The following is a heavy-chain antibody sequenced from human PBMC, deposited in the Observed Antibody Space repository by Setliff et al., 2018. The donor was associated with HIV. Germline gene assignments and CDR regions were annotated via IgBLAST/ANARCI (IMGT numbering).Heavy chain of an antibody. D-gene: IGHD3-22*01. Sequence: PSETLSLTCTVSGVSISGYYWSWIRQPAGKGLEWIGHIYTSGSTNYNPSLKSRVTISVDTSKNQFSLKLSSVTAADTAVYYCARRTYYYDSSGYYRDAFDIWGQGTMVTVSS. V-gene: IGHV4-4*07. CDR3: ARRTYYYDSSGYYRDAFDI. CDR2: IYTSGST. J-gene: IGHJ3*02. CDR1: GVSISGYY.